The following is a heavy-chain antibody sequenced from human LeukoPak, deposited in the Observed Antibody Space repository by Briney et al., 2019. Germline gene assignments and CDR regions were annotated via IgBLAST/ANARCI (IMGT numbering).Heavy chain of an antibody. CDR2: INPNSGGT. V-gene: IGHV1-2*02. CDR3: ARPYGSGSYYRPFDP. Sequence: GASVKVSCRASGYTFTGYYMHWVRQARGQGLEWMGWINPNSGGTNYAQKFQGRVTMTRDTSISTAYMELSRLRSDDTAVYYCARPYGSGSYYRPFDPWGQGTLVTVSS. D-gene: IGHD3-10*01. J-gene: IGHJ5*02. CDR1: GYTFTGYY.